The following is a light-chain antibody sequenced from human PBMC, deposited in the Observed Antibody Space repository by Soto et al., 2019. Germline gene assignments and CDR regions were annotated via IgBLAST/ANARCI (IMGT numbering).Light chain of an antibody. J-gene: IGKJ1*01. CDR1: QSVSSNY. CDR2: GAS. Sequence: ETVLTQSPGTLSLSPGERATLFCRASQSVSSNYLAWYQQKPGQAPRLLIYGASSRATGSPDRFSGSGSGTDFSLTISRLEPEDSAVYYCQQHGSSPPSWTFGQGTKVEIK. CDR3: QQHGSSPPSWT. V-gene: IGKV3-20*01.